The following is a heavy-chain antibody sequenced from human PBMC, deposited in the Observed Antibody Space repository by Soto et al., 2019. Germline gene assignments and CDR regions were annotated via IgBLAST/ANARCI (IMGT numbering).Heavy chain of an antibody. D-gene: IGHD3-16*01. Sequence: VQLVESGGSLVQPGGSLRLSCAASGFTFSTYWMNWVRQAPGKGLEWVANIKEDGSEEYYVDSVKGRFTISRDNAKNSLFLDMNSLRGEDTAVYYCARDWGAPDRGSAFGYYYHFGMDVWGQGTTVTVPS. CDR3: ARDWGAPDRGSAFGYYYHFGMDV. V-gene: IGHV3-7*05. CDR1: GFTFSTYW. J-gene: IGHJ6*02. CDR2: IKEDGSEE.